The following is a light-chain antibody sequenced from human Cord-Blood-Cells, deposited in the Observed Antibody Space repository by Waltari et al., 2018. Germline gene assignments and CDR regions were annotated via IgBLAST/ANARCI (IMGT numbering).Light chain of an antibody. V-gene: IGLV2-11*01. CDR1: SRDVAGYNY. Sequence: SVTIPCTGTSRDVAGYNYVSWYQQHPGKAPKLMIYDVSKRPSGVPDRFSGSKSGNTASLTISGLQAEDEADYYCCSYAGSYTWVFGGGTKLTVL. CDR2: DVS. CDR3: CSYAGSYTWV. J-gene: IGLJ3*02.